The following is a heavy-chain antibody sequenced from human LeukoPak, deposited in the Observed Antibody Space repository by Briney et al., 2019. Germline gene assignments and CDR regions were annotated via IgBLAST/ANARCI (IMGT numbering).Heavy chain of an antibody. J-gene: IGHJ3*02. D-gene: IGHD2-15*01. CDR2: INHSGST. CDR1: GGSFSGYY. V-gene: IGHV4-34*01. CDR3: ARGARYCGGGSCYSFAFDI. Sequence: KPSETLSLTCAVYGGSFSGYYWSWIRQPPGKGLEWIGEINHSGSTNYNPSLKSRVTISVDTSKNQFSLKLSSVTAADTAVYYCARGARYCGGGSCYSFAFDIWGQGTMVTVSS.